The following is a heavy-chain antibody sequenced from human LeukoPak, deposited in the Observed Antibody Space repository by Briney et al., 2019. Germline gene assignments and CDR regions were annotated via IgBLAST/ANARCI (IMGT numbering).Heavy chain of an antibody. V-gene: IGHV4-59*01. J-gene: IGHJ4*02. CDR1: GDSISSYY. CDR3: ARGVVIAPQTFDY. CDR2: IDYSGST. D-gene: IGHD2-21*01. Sequence: SETLSLTCTVSGDSISSYYWSWIRQPPGKGLEWIGYIDYSGSTNYNPSLKRRVTLSLDTSKNQFSLKLSSVTAADTAVYYCARGVVIAPQTFDYWGQGTLVTVSS.